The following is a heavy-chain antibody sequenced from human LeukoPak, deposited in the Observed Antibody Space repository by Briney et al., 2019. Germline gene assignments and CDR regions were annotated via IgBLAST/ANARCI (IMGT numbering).Heavy chain of an antibody. J-gene: IGHJ4*02. Sequence: GGSLRLSCAASGFTFSDYYMSWIRQAPGKGLEWVTYISSSGSTIYYADSVKGRFTISRDNAKNSLYLQMNSLRAEDTAVYYCARESYSSISFDYWGQGTLVTVSS. CDR2: ISSSGSTI. CDR1: GFTFSDYY. D-gene: IGHD4-11*01. V-gene: IGHV3-11*01. CDR3: ARESYSSISFDY.